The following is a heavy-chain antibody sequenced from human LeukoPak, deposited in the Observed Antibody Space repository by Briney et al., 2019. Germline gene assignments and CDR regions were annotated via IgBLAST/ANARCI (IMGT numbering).Heavy chain of an antibody. D-gene: IGHD5-24*01. CDR1: GFTVSSNY. Sequence: GGSLRLSCAASGFTVSSNYMSWVRQAPGKGLEWVSVIYSGGSTYYADSVKGRFTISRDSSKNTLYLQMNSLRAEDTAVYYCARGPDGYNHFDYWGQGTLVTVSS. CDR3: ARGPDGYNHFDY. V-gene: IGHV3-53*01. CDR2: IYSGGST. J-gene: IGHJ4*02.